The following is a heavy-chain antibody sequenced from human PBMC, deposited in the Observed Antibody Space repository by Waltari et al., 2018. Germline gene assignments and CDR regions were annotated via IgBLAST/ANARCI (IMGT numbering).Heavy chain of an antibody. V-gene: IGHV1-18*01. J-gene: IGHJ6*02. CDR2: ISAYNGNT. CDR3: AGCGGDCAPRYYYGMDV. CDR1: GDPFTTYG. Sequence: QVQLVQSGAEVKNPGASATASCKASGDPFTTYGVSWVRQARGQGLAWMGRISAYNGNTNYAQKLQGRVTMTTDTSTSTDYMELRSLRSDDTAVYYCAGCGGDCAPRYYYGMDVWGQGTTVTVSS. D-gene: IGHD2-21*01.